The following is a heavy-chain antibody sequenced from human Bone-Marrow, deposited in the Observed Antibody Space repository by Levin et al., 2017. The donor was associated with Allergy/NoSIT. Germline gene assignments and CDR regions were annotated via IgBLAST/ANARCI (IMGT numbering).Heavy chain of an antibody. CDR1: GFTFSNAW. CDR2: IKSKTDGGTT. D-gene: IGHD3-9*01. V-gene: IGHV3-15*01. Sequence: AGGSLRLSCAASGFTFSNAWMSWVRQAPGKGLEWVGRIKSKTDGGTTDYAAPVKGRFTISRDDSKNTLYLQMNSLKTEDTAVYYCTTDPTPGYDILTVNWFDPWGQGTLVTVSS. CDR3: TTDPTPGYDILTVNWFDP. J-gene: IGHJ5*02.